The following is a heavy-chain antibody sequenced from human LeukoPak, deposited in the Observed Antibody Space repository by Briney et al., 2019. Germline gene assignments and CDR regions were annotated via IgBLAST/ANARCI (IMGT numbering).Heavy chain of an antibody. CDR1: GGSISSSSYY. CDR2: IYYSGST. Sequence: PSETLSLTCTVSGGSISSSSYYWGWIRQPPGKGLEWIGSIYYSGSTYYNPSLKSRVTISVDTSKNQFSLKLSSVTAADTAVYYCARHKRPLRYFDNYNWFDPWGQGTLVTVSS. D-gene: IGHD3-9*01. V-gene: IGHV4-39*01. CDR3: ARHKRPLRYFDNYNWFDP. J-gene: IGHJ5*02.